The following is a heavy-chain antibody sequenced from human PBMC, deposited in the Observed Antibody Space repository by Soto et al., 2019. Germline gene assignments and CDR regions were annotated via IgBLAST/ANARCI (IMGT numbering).Heavy chain of an antibody. CDR3: ARSGLRRYDXWSGAHPISGGVHWFDP. CDR1: GGSISSYY. Sequence: PSETLSLTCTVSGGSISSYYWSWIRQPAGKGLEWIGRIYTSGSTNYNPSLKSRVTMSVDMSKNQFSLKLSSVTAADTAVYYCARSGLRRYDXWSGAHPISGGVHWFDPWGQGTLVTVSS. V-gene: IGHV4-4*07. CDR2: IYTSGST. D-gene: IGHD3-3*01. J-gene: IGHJ5*02.